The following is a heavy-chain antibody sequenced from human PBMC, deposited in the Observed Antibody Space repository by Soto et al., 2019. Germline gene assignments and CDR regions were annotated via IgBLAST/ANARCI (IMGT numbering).Heavy chain of an antibody. CDR3: AGDDLRFLEWSRREYFQH. CDR1: GGTFSSYT. D-gene: IGHD3-3*01. V-gene: IGHV1-69*04. Sequence: ASVKVSCKASGGTFSSYTISWVRQAPGQGLEWMGRIIPILGIANYAQKFQGRVTITADKSTSTAYMELSSLRSEDTAWYYCAGDDLRFLEWSRREYFQHWGQGTLVTVSS. J-gene: IGHJ1*01. CDR2: IIPILGIA.